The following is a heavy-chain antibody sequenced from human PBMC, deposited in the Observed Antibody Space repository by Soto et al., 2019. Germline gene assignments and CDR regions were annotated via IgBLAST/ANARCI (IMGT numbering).Heavy chain of an antibody. V-gene: IGHV4-61*01. CDR1: GGSVSSGSYY. J-gene: IGHJ4*02. Sequence: SATLSLTCTVSGGSVSSGSYYWSWIRQPPGKGPEWIGYIYYSGSTNYNPSLKSRVTISVDTSKNQFSLKLSSVTAADTAVYYCARDNYYGGKLDYWGQGTLVTVSS. D-gene: IGHD4-17*01. CDR3: ARDNYYGGKLDY. CDR2: IYYSGST.